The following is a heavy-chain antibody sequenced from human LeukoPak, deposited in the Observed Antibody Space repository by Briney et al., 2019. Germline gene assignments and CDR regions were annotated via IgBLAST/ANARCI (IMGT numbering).Heavy chain of an antibody. J-gene: IGHJ6*03. V-gene: IGHV1-46*01. CDR1: GYTFTSYY. CDR3: ARDRSKCSSTSCYLHYYYYMDV. CDR2: INPSGGST. D-gene: IGHD2-2*01. Sequence: ASAKVSCKASGYTFTSYYMHWVRQAPGQGLEWMGIINPSGGSTSYAQKFQGRVTMTRDMSTSTVYMELSSLRSEDTAVYYCARDRSKCSSTSCYLHYYYYMDVWGKGTTVTVSS.